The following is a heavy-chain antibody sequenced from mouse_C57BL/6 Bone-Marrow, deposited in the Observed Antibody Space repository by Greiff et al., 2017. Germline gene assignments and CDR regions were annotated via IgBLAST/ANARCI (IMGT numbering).Heavy chain of an antibody. CDR3: ARPSGTYAMDY. J-gene: IGHJ4*01. D-gene: IGHD3-2*02. CDR2: ISSGGSYT. Sequence: EVMLVESGGDLVKPGGSLKLSCAASGFTFSSYGMSWVRQTPDKRLEWVATISSGGSYTYYPDSVKGRFTISRDNAKNTLYLQMSSLKSEDTAMYYCARPSGTYAMDYWGQGTSVTVSS. V-gene: IGHV5-6*01. CDR1: GFTFSSYG.